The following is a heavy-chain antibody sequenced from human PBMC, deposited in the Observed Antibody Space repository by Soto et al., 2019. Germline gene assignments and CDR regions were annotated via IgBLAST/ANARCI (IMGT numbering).Heavy chain of an antibody. CDR3: ARRTYYYGMDV. CDR2: ISYSGST. Sequence: SETLSLTCTVSGGSINTINNYWSWIRQPPGKGLEWIGFISYSGSTYYNPSLKSRVTISVDTSKNQFSLKLSSVTAADTAVYYCARRTYYYGMDVWGQGTTVTVSS. CDR1: GGSINTINNY. J-gene: IGHJ6*02. V-gene: IGHV4-30-4*01.